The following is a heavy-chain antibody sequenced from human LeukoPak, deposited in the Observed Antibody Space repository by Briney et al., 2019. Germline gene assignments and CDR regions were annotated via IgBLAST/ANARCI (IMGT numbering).Heavy chain of an antibody. D-gene: IGHD4-23*01. J-gene: IGHJ4*02. V-gene: IGHV2-70*01. CDR1: LFSLSTLQTC. CDR2: IAWDEDK. CDR3: ARIQAYGGNSEGNYFNY. Sequence: SGPTLVNPKQTLTVTCTFSLFSLSTLQTCLSSIRQPPGKALECLALIAWDEDKFSSTSLNTTVIISKVNSKHQVVLTMTNMDPVDTATHYCARIQAYGGNSEGNYFNYWGQGTLVTVSS.